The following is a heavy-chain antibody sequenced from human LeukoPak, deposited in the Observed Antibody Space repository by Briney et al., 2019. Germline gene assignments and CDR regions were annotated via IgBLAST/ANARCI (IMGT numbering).Heavy chain of an antibody. D-gene: IGHD1-26*01. V-gene: IGHV1-69*05. Sequence: GASVKVSCKASGGSFNRYAVSWVRQAPGKGLEWMGGIIPIFGTANYAQKFQGRVTITTDESTTTAYMELTSLTSDDTAVYYCASGKFGLRGWFDPWGQGTLVTVSP. CDR1: GGSFNRYA. CDR2: IIPIFGTA. CDR3: ASGKFGLRGWFDP. J-gene: IGHJ5*02.